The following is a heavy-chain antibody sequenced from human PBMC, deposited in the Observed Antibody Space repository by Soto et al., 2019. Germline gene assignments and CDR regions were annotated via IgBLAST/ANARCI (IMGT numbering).Heavy chain of an antibody. CDR2: IYYSGST. D-gene: IGHD1-26*01. CDR1: GGSISSYY. CDR3: ARRWGAAFDY. J-gene: IGHJ4*02. Sequence: QVQLQESGPGLVKPSETLSLTCTVSGGSISSYYWSWNRQPPGKGLEWIGYIYYSGSTNYNPSLKRRVTISVDTSNNQFSLKLSSVTAADTAVYYCARRWGAAFDYWGQGTLVTVSS. V-gene: IGHV4-59*08.